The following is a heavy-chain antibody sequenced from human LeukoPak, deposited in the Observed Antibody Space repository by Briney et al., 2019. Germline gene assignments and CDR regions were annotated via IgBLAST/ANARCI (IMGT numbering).Heavy chain of an antibody. CDR2: IYYSGST. CDR1: GGSISSSSYY. D-gene: IGHD3-22*01. V-gene: IGHV4-39*01. Sequence: SETLSLTCTVSGGSISSSSYYWGWIRQPPGKGLEWIGSIYYSGSTYYNPSLKSRVTISVDTSKNQFSLKLSSVTAADTAVYYCARLPFYDSSGYIDYWGQGTLVTVSS. J-gene: IGHJ4*02. CDR3: ARLPFYDSSGYIDY.